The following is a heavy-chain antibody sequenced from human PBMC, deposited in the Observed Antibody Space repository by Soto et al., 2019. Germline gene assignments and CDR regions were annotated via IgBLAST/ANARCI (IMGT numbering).Heavy chain of an antibody. J-gene: IGHJ4*02. D-gene: IGHD2-8*02. CDR3: ARDSLLGLDY. CDR2: ISIDGSNK. Sequence: GGSLRLSCVTSGFTFNNYGMHWVRQAPGKGLEWVALISIDGSNKYYADSVKGRFTISRDNSKNTLYLQMNSLRAEDTAVYYCARDSLLGLDYWGQGTLVTVSS. CDR1: GFTFNNYG. V-gene: IGHV3-30*03.